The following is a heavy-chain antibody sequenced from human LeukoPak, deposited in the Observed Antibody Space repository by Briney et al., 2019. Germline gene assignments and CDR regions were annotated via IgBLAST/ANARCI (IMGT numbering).Heavy chain of an antibody. CDR3: AKDISDILTGYYPGAFDI. Sequence: GGSLRLSCAASGFTVSSNYMSWVRQAPGKGLEWVSVIYSGGSTYYADSVKGRFTISRDNSKNTLYLQMNSLRAEDTAVYYCAKDISDILTGYYPGAFDIWGQGTMVTVSS. V-gene: IGHV3-66*01. J-gene: IGHJ3*02. CDR2: IYSGGST. D-gene: IGHD3-9*01. CDR1: GFTVSSNY.